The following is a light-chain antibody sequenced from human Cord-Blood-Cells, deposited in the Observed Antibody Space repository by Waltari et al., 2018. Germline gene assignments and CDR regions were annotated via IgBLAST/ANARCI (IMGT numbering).Light chain of an antibody. V-gene: IGLV1-44*01. CDR1: SSHIGSNT. CDR3: AAWDDSLNGWV. J-gene: IGLJ3*02. Sequence: QSVLTQPPSASGTPGQRVTTSCSGSSSHIGSNTVNWYQQLPGTAPKLHIYSNNQRPSGVPDRFSGSKSGTSASLAISGLQSEDEADYYCAAWDDSLNGWVFGGGTKLTVL. CDR2: SNN.